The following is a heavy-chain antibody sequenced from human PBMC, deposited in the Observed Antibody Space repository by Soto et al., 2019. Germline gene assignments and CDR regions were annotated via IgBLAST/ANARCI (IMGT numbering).Heavy chain of an antibody. D-gene: IGHD3-16*01. CDR1: GGAFGSNA. Sequence: QVKLVQSETEVRKPGSSVKVSCRASGGAFGSNAISWVRQATGQGREWMGNIIPIFGTTTNAQKFQGRGTVAADESTEPAYMELSSMRSEDTAIYYCAREGYTFGPGEVRGAFDIWGQGTMVTVS. CDR3: AREGYTFGPGEVRGAFDI. J-gene: IGHJ3*02. V-gene: IGHV1-69*15. CDR2: IIPIFGTT.